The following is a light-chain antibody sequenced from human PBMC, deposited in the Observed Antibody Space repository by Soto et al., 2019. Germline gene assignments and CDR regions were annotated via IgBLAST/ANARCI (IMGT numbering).Light chain of an antibody. Sequence: DIQMTQSPSTLSGSVGDRVTITCRASQTISSWLAWYQQKPGKAPKFLIYKASTLKSGVPSRFSGSGYGTEFTLTISRLQPDDSATYYCQQYDVYSTFGQGTKVDIK. J-gene: IGKJ1*01. CDR3: QQYDVYST. V-gene: IGKV1-5*03. CDR2: KAS. CDR1: QTISSW.